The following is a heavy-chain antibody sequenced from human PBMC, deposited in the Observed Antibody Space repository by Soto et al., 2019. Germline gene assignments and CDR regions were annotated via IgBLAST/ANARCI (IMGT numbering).Heavy chain of an antibody. CDR2: IIPILGIA. CDR3: ARGPLSSGGNSGYNWFDP. V-gene: IGHV1-69*02. D-gene: IGHD2-15*01. Sequence: QVQLVQSGAAVKKPGSSVKVSCKASGGTFSSYTISWVRQAPGQGLEWMGRIIPILGIANYAQKFQGRVTITADKSTSTAYMELSSLRSEDTAVYYCARGPLSSGGNSGYNWFDPWGQGTLVTVSS. J-gene: IGHJ5*02. CDR1: GGTFSSYT.